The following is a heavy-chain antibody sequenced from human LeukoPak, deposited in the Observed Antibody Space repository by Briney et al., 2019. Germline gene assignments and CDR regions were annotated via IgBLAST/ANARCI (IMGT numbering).Heavy chain of an antibody. J-gene: IGHJ4*02. D-gene: IGHD5-12*01. Sequence: GGSLRLSCAASGFTFRSYWMSWVRQVPGKGLEWVANINQGGSVKYYVDSVKGRFTISRDDAKNSLYVQMNSLRDEDTAVYYCARVGYSGWNLEYWGQGTLVTVSS. V-gene: IGHV3-7*01. CDR1: GFTFRSYW. CDR2: INQGGSVK. CDR3: ARVGYSGWNLEY.